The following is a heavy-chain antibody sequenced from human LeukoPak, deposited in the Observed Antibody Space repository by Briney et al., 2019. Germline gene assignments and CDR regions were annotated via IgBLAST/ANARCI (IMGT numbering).Heavy chain of an antibody. CDR1: GFAFSSYW. V-gene: IGHV3-74*01. CDR2: INSDGSST. Sequence: GGSLRLSCAASGFAFSSYWMHWVRQAPGKGLVWVSRINSDGSSTSYADSVKGRFTISRDNAKNTLYLQMNSLRAEDTAVYYCARERSSWYRWFYPWGQGTLVTVSS. CDR3: ARERSSWYRWFYP. J-gene: IGHJ5*02. D-gene: IGHD6-13*01.